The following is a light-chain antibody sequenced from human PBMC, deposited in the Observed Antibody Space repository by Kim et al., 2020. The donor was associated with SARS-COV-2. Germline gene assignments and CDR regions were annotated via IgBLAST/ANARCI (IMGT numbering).Light chain of an antibody. CDR2: KTS. V-gene: IGKV2-24*01. CDR1: QSLVHSNGNMY. CDR3: MQATHIRS. J-gene: IGKJ2*03. Sequence: GQPAAISCRSSQSLVHSNGNMYLNWLQQRPGQPPRLLIYKTSNRFSGVPGRFSGSGTGTYFTLKISRVEAEDVGVYYCMQATHIRSFGQGTKLEI.